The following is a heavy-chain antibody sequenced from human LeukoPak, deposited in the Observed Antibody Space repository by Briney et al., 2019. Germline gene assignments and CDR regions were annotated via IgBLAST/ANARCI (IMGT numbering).Heavy chain of an antibody. CDR2: IITILGIA. V-gene: IGHV1-69*04. CDR3: ARTSNLLAFGEITYYYGMDV. CDR1: GGTFSSYA. J-gene: IGHJ6*02. D-gene: IGHD3-10*01. Sequence: SVTVSFKSSGGTFSSYAISWVRQAPGQGLEWMGRIITILGIANYAQKFQGRVTITAHKSTSTGYMELSSLRSEDTAVYYCARTSNLLAFGEITYYYGMDVWGQGTTVTVSS.